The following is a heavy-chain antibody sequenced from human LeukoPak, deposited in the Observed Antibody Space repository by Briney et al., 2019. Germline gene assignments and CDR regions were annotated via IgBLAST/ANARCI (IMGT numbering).Heavy chain of an antibody. D-gene: IGHD5-18*01. J-gene: IGHJ4*02. CDR3: ARVSGQLWAYFDY. Sequence: SETLSLTCTVSGGSISSGGYYWSWIRQHPGKGLEWIGYIYYSGSTYYNPSLKSRVTISVDTSKNQFSLKLSSVTAADTAVYYCARVSGQLWAYFDYWGQGTLVTVSS. CDR1: GGSISSGGYY. CDR2: IYYSGST. V-gene: IGHV4-31*03.